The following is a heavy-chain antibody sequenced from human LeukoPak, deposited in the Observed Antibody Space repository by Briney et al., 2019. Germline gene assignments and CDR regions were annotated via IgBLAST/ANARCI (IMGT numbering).Heavy chain of an antibody. Sequence: SETLSLTCTVSGGSISSSSYYWGWIRQPPGKGLEWIGSIYYSGSTYYNPSLKSRVTISVDKSKNQFSLKLSSVTAADTAVYYCARDHLGVMGHWFDPWGQGTLVAVSS. V-gene: IGHV4-39*07. J-gene: IGHJ5*02. D-gene: IGHD3-16*01. CDR3: ARDHLGVMGHWFDP. CDR1: GGSISSSSYY. CDR2: IYYSGST.